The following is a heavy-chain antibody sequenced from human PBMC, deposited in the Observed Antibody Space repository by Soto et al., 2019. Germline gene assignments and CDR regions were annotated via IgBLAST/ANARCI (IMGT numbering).Heavy chain of an antibody. V-gene: IGHV3-53*01. CDR3: ARDPGYYDILTGYYSILSGMDV. CDR2: IYSGGST. CDR1: VFTVSSNY. D-gene: IGHD3-9*01. J-gene: IGHJ6*02. Sequence: GGSLRLSCAASVFTVSSNYMSWVRQAPGKGLEWVSVIYSGGSTYYADSVKGRFTISRDNSKNTLYLQMNSLRAEDTAVYYCARDPGYYDILTGYYSILSGMDVWGQGTTVTVSS.